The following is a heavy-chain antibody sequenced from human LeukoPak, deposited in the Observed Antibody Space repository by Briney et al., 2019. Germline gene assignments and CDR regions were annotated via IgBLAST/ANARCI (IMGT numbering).Heavy chain of an antibody. J-gene: IGHJ4*02. CDR3: VPGGLAVSGIDY. V-gene: IGHV3-7*01. D-gene: IGHD6-19*01. CDR2: ITPDGSDR. Sequence: GGSLRLSCAGSGFIFSDYNMSWVRQAPGKGLEWVANITPDGSDRYYVDSLKGRVTISRDNTKSSLYLQLNSLRAEDTAVYYCVPGGLAVSGIDYWGQGALVTVSS. CDR1: GFIFSDYN.